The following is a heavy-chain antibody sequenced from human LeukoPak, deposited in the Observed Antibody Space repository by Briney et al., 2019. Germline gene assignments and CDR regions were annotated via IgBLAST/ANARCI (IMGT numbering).Heavy chain of an antibody. V-gene: IGHV1-46*01. Sequence: ASVKVSCKASGYTFTSYYMHWVRQAPGQGLEWMGIINPSGGSTIYAQKFQGRVTMTRDMSTSTVYMELSSLRSEDTAVYYCARGGFIIPYAFDIWGQGTMVTVSS. CDR1: GYTFTSYY. J-gene: IGHJ3*02. CDR3: ARGGFIIPYAFDI. CDR2: INPSGGST. D-gene: IGHD3-10*01.